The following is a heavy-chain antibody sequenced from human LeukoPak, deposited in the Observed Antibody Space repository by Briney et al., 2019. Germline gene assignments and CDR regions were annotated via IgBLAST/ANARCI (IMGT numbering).Heavy chain of an antibody. CDR1: GFTVSSNY. CDR2: IYSGGST. V-gene: IGHV3-53*01. J-gene: IGHJ3*02. D-gene: IGHD3-10*01. Sequence: GGSLRLSCAASGFTVSSNYMSWVRQAPGKGLEWVSVIYSGGSTYYADSVKGRFTISRDNSKNTLYLQMNSLRAEDTAVYYCARGGWFGELLLGAFDIWGPGTMVTVSS. CDR3: ARGGWFGELLLGAFDI.